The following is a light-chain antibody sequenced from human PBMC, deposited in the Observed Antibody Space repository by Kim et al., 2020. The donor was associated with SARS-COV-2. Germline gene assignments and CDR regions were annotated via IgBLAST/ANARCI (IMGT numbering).Light chain of an antibody. CDR2: SNN. Sequence: GQRVTISWSESSSNIGSNTVNWYQPVPGTAPKLLIYSNNQRPSGVPDRFSGSKSGTSASLAISGLQSEDEADYYCAAWDDSLNGVVFGGGTQLTVL. CDR3: AAWDDSLNGVV. CDR1: SSNIGSNT. J-gene: IGLJ2*01. V-gene: IGLV1-44*01.